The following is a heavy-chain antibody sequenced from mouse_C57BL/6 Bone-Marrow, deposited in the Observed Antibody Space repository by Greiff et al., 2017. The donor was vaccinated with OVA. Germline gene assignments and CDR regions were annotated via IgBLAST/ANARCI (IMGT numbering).Heavy chain of an antibody. Sequence: VQLQQSGPVLVKPGASVKMSCKASGYTFTDYYMNWVKQSHGKSLEWIGVINPYNGGTSYNQKFKGKATLTVDKSSSTAYMELNSLTSEDSAVYYCARGWAWFAYWGQGTLVTVSA. CDR1: GYTFTDYY. J-gene: IGHJ3*01. V-gene: IGHV1-19*01. D-gene: IGHD1-1*02. CDR2: INPYNGGT. CDR3: ARGWAWFAY.